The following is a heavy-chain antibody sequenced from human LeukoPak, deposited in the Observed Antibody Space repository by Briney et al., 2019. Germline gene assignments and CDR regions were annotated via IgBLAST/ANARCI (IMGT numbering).Heavy chain of an antibody. Sequence: SVKVSCKASGGTFSRYSITWVRQAPGQGLEWMGGIIPNFGTTNYAQNFQGRVTITADESTSTAYMELSSLRSEDTAVYYCARDRSITMVRGVIGWFDPWGQGTLVTVSS. D-gene: IGHD3-10*01. CDR2: IIPNFGTT. CDR1: GGTFSRYS. V-gene: IGHV1-69*13. J-gene: IGHJ5*02. CDR3: ARDRSITMVRGVIGWFDP.